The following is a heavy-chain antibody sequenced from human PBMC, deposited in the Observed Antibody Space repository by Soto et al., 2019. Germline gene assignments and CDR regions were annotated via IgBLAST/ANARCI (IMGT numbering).Heavy chain of an antibody. CDR3: TKGGWSARDFDF. D-gene: IGHD3-3*01. V-gene: IGHV3-30*18. CDR2: TTYDGNNK. CDR1: GVTFGNYG. Sequence: PGGSLRLSCTDSGVTFGNYGMNWVRQAPGKGLEWVASTTYDGNNKYYADSLKGRFTISRDNSKKMVYRQMTSLRPEDTALYYCTKGGWSARDFDFWGQGALVTVSS. J-gene: IGHJ4*02.